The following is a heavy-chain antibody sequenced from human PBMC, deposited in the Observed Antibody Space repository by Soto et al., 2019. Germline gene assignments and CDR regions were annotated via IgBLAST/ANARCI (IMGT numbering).Heavy chain of an antibody. Sequence: ASVKVSCKASGYTFTSYGISWVRQAPGQGLEWMGWISAYNGNTNYAQKIQGRVTMTTDTSASTAYMELRSLRSDDTAVYYCARLWPPRLYFDYWGQGTLVTVSS. CDR3: ARLWPPRLYFDY. CDR1: GYTFTSYG. J-gene: IGHJ4*02. CDR2: ISAYNGNT. D-gene: IGHD6-25*01. V-gene: IGHV1-18*01.